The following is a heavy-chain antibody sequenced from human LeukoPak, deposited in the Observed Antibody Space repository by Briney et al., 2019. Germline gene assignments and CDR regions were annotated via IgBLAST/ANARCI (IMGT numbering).Heavy chain of an antibody. D-gene: IGHD4/OR15-4a*01. CDR3: ARDLYGAVNWVGNWFDP. CDR2: IYTSGST. J-gene: IGHJ5*02. V-gene: IGHV4-4*07. CDR1: GGSISSYY. Sequence: PSETLSLTCTVSGGSISSYYWSWLRQPAGKGLEWIGRIYTSGSTNYNPSLKSRVTISVDKSKNQFSLKLSSVTAADTAVYYCARDLYGAVNWVGNWFDPWGQGTLVTVSS.